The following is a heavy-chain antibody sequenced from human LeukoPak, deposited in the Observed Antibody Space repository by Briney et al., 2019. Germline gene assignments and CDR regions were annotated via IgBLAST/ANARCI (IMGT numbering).Heavy chain of an antibody. J-gene: IGHJ6*03. CDR3: AREGGYSSSWLFPAYYYMDV. D-gene: IGHD6-13*01. CDR2: INHSGST. CDR1: GGSFSSYY. Sequence: SETLSLTCAVYGGSFSSYYWSWIRRPPGKGLEWIGEINHSGSTNYNPSLKSRVTISVDTSKNQFSLKLSSVTAADTAVYYCAREGGYSSSWLFPAYYYMDVWGKGTTVTVSS. V-gene: IGHV4-34*01.